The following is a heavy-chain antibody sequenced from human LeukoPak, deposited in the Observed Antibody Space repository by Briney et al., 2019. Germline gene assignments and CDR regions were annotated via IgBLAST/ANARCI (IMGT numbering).Heavy chain of an antibody. D-gene: IGHD2-2*02. V-gene: IGHV3-9*01. CDR1: GFTFDDYA. CDR2: ISWNSGSI. J-gene: IGHJ4*02. CDR3: ARDAIPVPAAILDY. Sequence: GRSLRLSCAASGFTFDDYAMHWVRQAPGKGLEWVSGISWNSGSIGYADSVKGRFTISRDNAKNSLYLQMNSLRAEDTAVYCCARDAIPVPAAILDYWGQGTLVTVSS.